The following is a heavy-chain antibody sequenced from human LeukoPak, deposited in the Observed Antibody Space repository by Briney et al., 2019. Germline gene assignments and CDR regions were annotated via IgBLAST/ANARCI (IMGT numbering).Heavy chain of an antibody. Sequence: GGSLRLSCAASGFTFSSYSMNWVRQAPGKGLEWVSYISSSSSTIYYADSVKGRFTISRDNAKNSLYLQMNSLRAEDTAVYYCARFPLVGATSAFDIWGQGTMVTVSS. CDR1: GFTFSSYS. CDR3: ARFPLVGATSAFDI. J-gene: IGHJ3*02. V-gene: IGHV3-48*01. CDR2: ISSSSSTI. D-gene: IGHD1-26*01.